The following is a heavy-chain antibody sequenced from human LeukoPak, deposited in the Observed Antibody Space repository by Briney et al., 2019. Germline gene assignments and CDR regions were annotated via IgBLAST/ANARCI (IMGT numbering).Heavy chain of an antibody. D-gene: IGHD3-10*01. CDR1: GFTFSSYA. CDR3: ASLRSGSYTSFDF. V-gene: IGHV3-23*01. CDR2: ISGSGGST. Sequence: GGSLRLSCAASGFTFSSYAMSWVRQAPGKGLEWVSSISGSGGSTSYADPVRGRFTISRDNSKNTLYLQMNSLRAEHTAVYYCASLRSGSYTSFDFWGQGSLVTVSS. J-gene: IGHJ4*02.